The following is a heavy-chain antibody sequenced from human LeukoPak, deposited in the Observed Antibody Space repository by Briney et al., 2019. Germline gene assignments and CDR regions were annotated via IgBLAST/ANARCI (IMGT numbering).Heavy chain of an antibody. CDR3: AQSTSMRYFFDL. CDR2: ISGSGGRT. J-gene: IGHJ2*01. Sequence: GGSLRLSCAASGFSFNRYAVAWVRQAPGKGLEWVSTISGSGGRTFFADSVKGRFTVSRDNSVFLQMNSLRAGDTALYFCAQSTSMRYFFDLWGRGTLVTVSS. V-gene: IGHV3-23*01. CDR1: GFSFNRYA. D-gene: IGHD2-8*01.